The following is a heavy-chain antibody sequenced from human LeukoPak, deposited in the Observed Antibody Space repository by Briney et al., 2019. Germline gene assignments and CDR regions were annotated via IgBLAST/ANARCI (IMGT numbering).Heavy chain of an antibody. V-gene: IGHV3-30*04. CDR1: GFNFSSYA. D-gene: IGHD2-2*01. CDR2: ISYDGSNK. Sequence: GGALRLSWAGSGFNFSSYAMPWGRQAPGKGLGGVAVISYDGSNKYYADSVKGRFTISRDNSKNTLYLQMNSLRAEDTAVYYCARILYCSSTSCLDYWGQGTLVTVSS. CDR3: ARILYCSSTSCLDY. J-gene: IGHJ4*02.